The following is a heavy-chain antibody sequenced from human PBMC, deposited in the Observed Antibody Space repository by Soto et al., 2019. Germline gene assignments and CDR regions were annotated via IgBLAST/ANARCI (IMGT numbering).Heavy chain of an antibody. CDR1: GGSFNRHT. D-gene: IGHD6-6*01. Sequence: QVQLVQSGAEVRKPGSSVRVSCKASGGSFNRHTISWVRQAPGQGLEWMGGIIPIFGTANHAQKFQGRVTIIADESTSTVYMELSSLRSDDTAIYYCARGGTIAALGGMDVWGQGTTVTVSS. J-gene: IGHJ6*02. CDR3: ARGGTIAALGGMDV. CDR2: IIPIFGTA. V-gene: IGHV1-69*01.